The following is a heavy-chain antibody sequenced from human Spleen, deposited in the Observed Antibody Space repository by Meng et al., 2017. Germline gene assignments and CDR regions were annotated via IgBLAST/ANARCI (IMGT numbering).Heavy chain of an antibody. J-gene: IGHJ5*02. CDR1: GGTFSDSP. Sequence: QVQLVQSGAEVKRPGSSVKVSCRASGGTFSDSPITWVRQAPGHGLEWMGTILPVLDTTNYAQRFQGRVTITADYMELASLTSDDTAIYYCARGHWFDPWGQGTRVTGAS. CDR2: ILPVLDTT. CDR3: ARGHWFDP. V-gene: IGHV1-69*11.